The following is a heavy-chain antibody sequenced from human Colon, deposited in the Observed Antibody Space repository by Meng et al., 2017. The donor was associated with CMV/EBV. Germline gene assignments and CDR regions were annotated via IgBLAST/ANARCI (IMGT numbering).Heavy chain of an antibody. CDR2: INPNSGGT. J-gene: IGHJ5*02. CDR1: GYTFTGYY. D-gene: IGHD2-8*01. V-gene: IGHV1-2*02. CDR3: ACGEVGHCKDGVCYTRWFDP. Sequence: ASVKVSCKASGYTFTGYYMHWVRQAPGQGLEWMGWINPNSGGTNYAQKFQGRVTMTRDTSISTAYMELSRLRSDDTAVYYCACGEVGHCKDGVCYTRWFDPWGQGTLVTVSS.